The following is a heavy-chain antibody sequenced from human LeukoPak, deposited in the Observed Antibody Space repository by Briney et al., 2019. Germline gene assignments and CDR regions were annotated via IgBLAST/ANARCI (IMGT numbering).Heavy chain of an antibody. Sequence: SQTLSLTCVISGDIVSSNSAAWNWIRQSPSRGLEWLGRTYYRSKWYNDYAESVKSRITINPDTSKNQFSLQLNSVTPEDTAVYYCAREGVAGTGRSPLDYWGQGTLVAVSS. CDR3: AREGVAGTGRSPLDY. CDR2: TYYRSKWYN. CDR1: GDIVSSNSAA. J-gene: IGHJ4*02. V-gene: IGHV6-1*01. D-gene: IGHD6-19*01.